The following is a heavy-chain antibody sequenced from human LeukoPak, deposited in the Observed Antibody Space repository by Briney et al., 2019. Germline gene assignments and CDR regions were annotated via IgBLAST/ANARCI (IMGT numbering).Heavy chain of an antibody. Sequence: ASVKVSCKASGYTFTSYGISWVRQAPGQGLEWMGWISAYNGNTNYAQKLQGRVTMTTDTSTSTAYMELRSLRSDDTAVYYCAREERQCGSGQGGDYWGQGTLVTVSS. CDR1: GYTFTSYG. CDR3: AREERQCGSGQGGDY. V-gene: IGHV1-18*01. D-gene: IGHD3-10*01. CDR2: ISAYNGNT. J-gene: IGHJ4*02.